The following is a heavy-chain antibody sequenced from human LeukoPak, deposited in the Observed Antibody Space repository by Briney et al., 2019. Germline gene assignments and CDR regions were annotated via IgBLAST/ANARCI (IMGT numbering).Heavy chain of an antibody. Sequence: GSSVNVSCKASGGTFTNSAISWVRQAPGQGLEWMGGINPIFRTADYAQQFQDRVTIIADESTSTAYMELSLLKFEDTAVYYCARGGGIFGVLTTAHYYGIGVWGQGTTVTVSS. CDR1: GGTFTNSA. CDR3: ARGGGIFGVLTTAHYYGIGV. D-gene: IGHD3-3*01. CDR2: INPIFRTA. J-gene: IGHJ6*02. V-gene: IGHV1-69*01.